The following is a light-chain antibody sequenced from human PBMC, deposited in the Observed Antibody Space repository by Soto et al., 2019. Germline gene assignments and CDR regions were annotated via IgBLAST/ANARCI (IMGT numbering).Light chain of an antibody. V-gene: IGKV1-39*01. J-gene: IGKJ2*01. CDR2: AAS. CDR1: QSISSY. Sequence: DIQMTQSPSSLTASVGDRVTITCRARQSISSYLNWYQQKPGKAPKLLIYAASSLQSGVPSRFSGSGSGTDFTLTIISLQPEDFATYYCQQSLSTPYTCGQGTKLEIK. CDR3: QQSLSTPYT.